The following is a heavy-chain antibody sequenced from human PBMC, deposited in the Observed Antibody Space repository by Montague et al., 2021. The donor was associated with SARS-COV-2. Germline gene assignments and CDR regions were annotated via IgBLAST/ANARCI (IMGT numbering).Heavy chain of an antibody. V-gene: IGHV4-39*07. CDR1: GGPISSSNYY. CDR3: ARAHSGSWAHLDN. CDR2: IYTSGTT. J-gene: IGHJ4*02. D-gene: IGHD5-12*01. Sequence: SETLSLTCTVSGGPISSSNYYWGWIRQPPGKGLEWIGRIYTSGTTDYSFSLKSRVTISVDTSKNQFSLKLTSVTAADTAVYYCARAHSGSWAHLDNWGQGSLVTVSS.